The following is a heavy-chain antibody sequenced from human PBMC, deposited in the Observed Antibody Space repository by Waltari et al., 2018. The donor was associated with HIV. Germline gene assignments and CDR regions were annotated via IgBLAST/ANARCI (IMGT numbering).Heavy chain of an antibody. V-gene: IGHV1-24*01. J-gene: IGHJ6*02. CDR3: ATTRQWLVHSGLDV. Sequence: QVQLVQSGAEVKKPGASVKVSCKVSGYILTELSIHWVRQAPGEGLEWMGGFDPEDRETIDAQKIQGRVTMTEDTSTDTTYMELSSLRSEDTAVYYCATTRQWLVHSGLDVWGQGTTVTVSS. D-gene: IGHD6-19*01. CDR1: GYILTELS. CDR2: FDPEDRET.